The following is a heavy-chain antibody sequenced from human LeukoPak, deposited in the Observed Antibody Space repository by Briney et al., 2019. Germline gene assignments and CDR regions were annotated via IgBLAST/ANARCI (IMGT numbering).Heavy chain of an antibody. CDR1: GGSISSGGYY. CDR3: ARERITMVRGVINYYYYGMDV. J-gene: IGHJ6*02. V-gene: IGHV4-31*03. D-gene: IGHD3-10*01. CDR2: IYYSGST. Sequence: SETLSLTCTVSGGSISSGGYYWRWIRQHPGKGLEWIGYIYYSGSTYYNPSLKSRVTISVDTSKNQFSLKLSSVTAADTAVYYCARERITMVRGVINYYYYGMDVWGQGTTVTVSS.